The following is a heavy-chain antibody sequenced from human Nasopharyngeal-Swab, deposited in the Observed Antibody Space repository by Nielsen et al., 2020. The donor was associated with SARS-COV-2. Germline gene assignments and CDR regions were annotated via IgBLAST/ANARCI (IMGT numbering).Heavy chain of an antibody. CDR3: ARDHNSWSGNWFDP. V-gene: IGHV7-4-1*02. J-gene: IGHJ5*02. Sequence: ASVKVSCKASGYTFTTYPMNWVRQAPGQGLEWTGWINTNTGNPTYAQGFTGRFVFSLDTSVNTAYLQISSLKAEDTAVYYCARDHNSWSGNWFDPWGQGTLVTVSS. D-gene: IGHD6-13*01. CDR1: GYTFTTYP. CDR2: INTNTGNP.